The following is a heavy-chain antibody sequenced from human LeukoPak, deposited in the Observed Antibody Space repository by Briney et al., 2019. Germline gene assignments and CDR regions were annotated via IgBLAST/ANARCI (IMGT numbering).Heavy chain of an antibody. CDR3: ARRGAGTRNAFDV. V-gene: IGHV1-2*02. Sequence: ASVMVSCKASGYTFTGYYVHWVRQAPGQGLEWMGWIHPNSGGTKYAQKFQGRVTMTRDTSISTAYMKVSRLTSDDTAVYYCARRGAGTRNAFDVWGQGTMVTVSS. CDR1: GYTFTGYY. D-gene: IGHD2-8*01. J-gene: IGHJ3*01. CDR2: IHPNSGGT.